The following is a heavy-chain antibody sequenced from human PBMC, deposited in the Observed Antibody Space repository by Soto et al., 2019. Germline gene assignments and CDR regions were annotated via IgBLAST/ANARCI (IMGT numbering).Heavy chain of an antibody. D-gene: IGHD3-10*01. V-gene: IGHV4-30-4*02. J-gene: IGHJ5*02. CDR2: IHYTGRT. CDR1: GGSLSSGDYY. Sequence: SETLSLTCTVSGGSLSSGDYYLSWIRQPPGKGPEWIGYIHYTGRTYYNPSLKSRITLSVDTSKNQFSLKLSSVTAADTAVYYCARAGTMVRGVTRNWFDPWGQGTLVTVSS. CDR3: ARAGTMVRGVTRNWFDP.